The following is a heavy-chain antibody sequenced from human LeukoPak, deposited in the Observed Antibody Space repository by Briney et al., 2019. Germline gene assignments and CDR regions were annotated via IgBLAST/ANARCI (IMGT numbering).Heavy chain of an antibody. J-gene: IGHJ1*01. CDR2: IRYDGSNK. V-gene: IGHV3-30*02. CDR1: GFTFSSYG. D-gene: IGHD3-22*01. Sequence: GGSLRLSCAASGFTFSSYGMHWVRQAPGKGLEWVAFIRYDGSNKYYADSVKGRFTISRDNSKNTLYLQMNSLRAEDTAVYYCAKDHSSGYYEYFQHWGQGTLVTVSS. CDR3: AKDHSSGYYEYFQH.